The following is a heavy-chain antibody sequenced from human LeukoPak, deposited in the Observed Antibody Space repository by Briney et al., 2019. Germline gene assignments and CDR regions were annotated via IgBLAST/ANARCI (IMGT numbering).Heavy chain of an antibody. Sequence: PGGPLRLSCAASEFTVSSNYMSWVRQAPGKGLEWVSIIYSTGGKYYADSVKGRFTISRDNSKHTLYLQMNSLRAEDTAVYYCARGSDGWFAFDYWGQGILVTVSS. CDR3: ARGSDGWFAFDY. CDR1: EFTVSSNY. J-gene: IGHJ4*02. V-gene: IGHV3-66*01. D-gene: IGHD6-19*01. CDR2: IYSTGGK.